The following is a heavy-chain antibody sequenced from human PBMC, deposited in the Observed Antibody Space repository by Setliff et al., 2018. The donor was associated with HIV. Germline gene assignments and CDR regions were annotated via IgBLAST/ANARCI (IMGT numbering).Heavy chain of an antibody. CDR1: GYTFSSYG. J-gene: IGHJ5*02. CDR3: ARDGEAGTRTYDP. Sequence: ASVKVSCKTSGYTFSSYGIAWVRQAPGQGLEWMGWISAYNGNTNYAQKLQGRVTMTTDTSTNTVYMELRSLRSDDTAVYYCARDGEAGTRTYDPWGQGTLVTVSS. D-gene: IGHD3-10*01. CDR2: ISAYNGNT. V-gene: IGHV1-18*01.